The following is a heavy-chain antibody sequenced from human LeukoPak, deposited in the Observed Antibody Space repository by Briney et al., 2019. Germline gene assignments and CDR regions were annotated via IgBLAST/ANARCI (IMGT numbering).Heavy chain of an antibody. J-gene: IGHJ6*03. CDR3: AKERGHPLANYYMDV. Sequence: GGSLRLSCAASGSTFSSYAMSWVRQAPGKGLEWVSTIVDTGDSTFYADSVRGRFTISRDSSKNTLYLQMNSLRAEDTAVYSCAKERGHPLANYYMDVWGKGTTVTVSS. CDR2: IVDTGDST. V-gene: IGHV3-23*01. CDR1: GSTFSSYA. D-gene: IGHD1-26*01.